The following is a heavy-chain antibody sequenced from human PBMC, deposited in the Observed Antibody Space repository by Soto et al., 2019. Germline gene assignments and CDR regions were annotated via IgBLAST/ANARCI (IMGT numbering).Heavy chain of an antibody. CDR3: ARHAWLGKNSGYYGMDV. V-gene: IGHV5-10-1*01. CDR2: IDPSDSYT. CDR1: GYSFTSYW. J-gene: IGHJ6*02. Sequence: GESLKISCKGSGYSFTSYWISWVRQMPGKGLEWMGRIDPSDSYTNYSPSFQGHVTISADKSISTAYLQWSSLKASDTAMYYCARHAWLGKNSGYYGMDVWGQGTTVTVSS. D-gene: IGHD6-19*01.